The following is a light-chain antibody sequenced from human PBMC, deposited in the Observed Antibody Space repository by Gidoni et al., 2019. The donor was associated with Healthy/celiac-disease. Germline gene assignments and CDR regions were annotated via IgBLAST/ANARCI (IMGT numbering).Light chain of an antibody. Sequence: DIQMTQSPSSLSASVGDRVTITCRASQSISSYLNWYQQKPGKAPKLLIYAASSLQSGVPSRFSGSGSGTAFTLTISSLQPEDFATYYCQQSYSTPYTSGQGTKLEIK. CDR2: AAS. J-gene: IGKJ2*01. CDR3: QQSYSTPYT. V-gene: IGKV1-39*01. CDR1: QSISSY.